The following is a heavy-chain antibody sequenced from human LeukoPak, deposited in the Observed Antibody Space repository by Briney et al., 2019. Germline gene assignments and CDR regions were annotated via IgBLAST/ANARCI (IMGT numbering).Heavy chain of an antibody. J-gene: IGHJ6*02. CDR3: ARDPNDYGDYAGYYYYGMDV. Sequence: ASVKVSCKASGYTFSSYSITWVRQAPGQGLEWMGWINPNSGGTNYAQKFQGWVTMTRDTSISTAYMELSRLRSDDTAVYYCARDPNDYGDYAGYYYYGMDVWGQGTTVTVSS. CDR1: GYTFSSYS. V-gene: IGHV1-2*04. D-gene: IGHD4-17*01. CDR2: INPNSGGT.